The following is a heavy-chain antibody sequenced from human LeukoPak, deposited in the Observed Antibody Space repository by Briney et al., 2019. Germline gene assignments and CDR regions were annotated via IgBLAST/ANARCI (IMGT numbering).Heavy chain of an antibody. CDR1: ADSITSGY. CDR3: AGRGQRYFRD. CDR2: IYGIENT. V-gene: IGHV4-59*08. J-gene: IGHJ1*01. Sequence: SETLSLTCNITADSITSGYWSWIRQSPGKGLERTGYIYGIENTDYNPSLKSRVTLSLDTSKNQLSLKLTAVSAADTAVYYCAGRGQRYFRDWGQGTLVTVSS.